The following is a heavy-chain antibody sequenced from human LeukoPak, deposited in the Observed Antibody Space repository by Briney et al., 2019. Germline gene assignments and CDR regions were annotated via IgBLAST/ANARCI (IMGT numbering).Heavy chain of an antibody. CDR3: ARESYDSPPGTSDY. V-gene: IGHV3-11*01. J-gene: IGHJ4*02. Sequence: GGSLRLSCAASGFTFSDYYMSWIRQAPGKGLEWVSYISSSGSTIYYADSVKGRFTISRDNAKNSLYLQMSSLRSEDTAVYYCARESYDSPPGTSDYWGQGTLVTVSS. D-gene: IGHD3-22*01. CDR1: GFTFSDYY. CDR2: ISSSGSTI.